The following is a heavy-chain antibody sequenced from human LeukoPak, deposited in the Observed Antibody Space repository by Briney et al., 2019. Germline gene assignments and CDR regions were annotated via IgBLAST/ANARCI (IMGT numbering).Heavy chain of an antibody. D-gene: IGHD1-20*01. CDR1: GFTFTTYA. V-gene: IGHV3-23*01. J-gene: IGHJ4*02. CDR3: AKEIAVTGFFDY. CDR2: ISATSGNT. Sequence: TGGSLRLSCAASGFTFTTYAMSWVRQAPGKGLEWVSAISATSGNTYYTDSAKGRFTISRDNSKNTLYLQMNSLRAEDTAVYYCAKEIAVTGFFDYWGQGTLVTVSS.